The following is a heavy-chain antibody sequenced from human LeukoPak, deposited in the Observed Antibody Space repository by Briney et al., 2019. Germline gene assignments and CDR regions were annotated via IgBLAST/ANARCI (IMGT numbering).Heavy chain of an antibody. Sequence: ASVKVSCKASGYTFIAYYMHWVRQAPGQGLEWMGIVNPRSGSTNYAQKFQGRVTMTRGTSTSTVYMELSSLRSEDTAVFYCARGEMYYYDSTGYSDSFDIWGQGTMVTVSS. CDR1: GYTFIAYY. D-gene: IGHD3-22*01. V-gene: IGHV1-46*01. CDR3: ARGEMYYYDSTGYSDSFDI. J-gene: IGHJ3*02. CDR2: VNPRSGST.